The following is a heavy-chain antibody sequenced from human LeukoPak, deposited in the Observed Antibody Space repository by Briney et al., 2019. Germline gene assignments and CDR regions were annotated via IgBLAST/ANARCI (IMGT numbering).Heavy chain of an antibody. CDR3: ASVYDYVQS. CDR1: GGSVNSGSYY. J-gene: IGHJ4*02. Sequence: PSETLSLTCTVSGGSVNSGSYYWSWIRQPPGKGLEWIGYIYYSGTTNCNPSLKSRVTISEDTSENQFSLKMSSVTAADTAVYYCASVYDYVQSWGQGTLVTVSS. V-gene: IGHV4-61*01. D-gene: IGHD3-16*01. CDR2: IYYSGTT.